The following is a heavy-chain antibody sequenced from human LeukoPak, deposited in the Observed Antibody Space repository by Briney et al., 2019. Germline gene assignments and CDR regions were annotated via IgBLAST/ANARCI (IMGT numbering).Heavy chain of an antibody. V-gene: IGHV3-23*01. CDR1: GFTFSGHA. CDR2: ISGSGGST. J-gene: IGHJ4*02. Sequence: PGGSLRLSCAASGFTFSGHAMNWVRQAPGKGLEWVSAISGSGGSTYYADSVKGRFTISRDNSKNTLYVQMNSLRAEDTAIYYCAKVMAVAARRGYIDYWGQGTLVTVSS. CDR3: AKVMAVAARRGYIDY. D-gene: IGHD6-19*01.